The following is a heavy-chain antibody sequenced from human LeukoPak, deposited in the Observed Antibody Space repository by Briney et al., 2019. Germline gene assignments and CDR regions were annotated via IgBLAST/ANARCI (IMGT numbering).Heavy chain of an antibody. J-gene: IGHJ6*03. CDR1: GGSISSYY. CDR3: ARDNWSAAAGYYYYMDV. D-gene: IGHD6-13*01. Sequence: SETLSLTCTVSGGSISSYYWSWVRQPAGKGLEWVGRIYTSGSTNYNPSLKGRVTISVDTSKNQFSLSLSSVTAADTAVYYCARDNWSAAAGYYYYMDVWGKGTTVTVSS. CDR2: IYTSGST. V-gene: IGHV4-4*07.